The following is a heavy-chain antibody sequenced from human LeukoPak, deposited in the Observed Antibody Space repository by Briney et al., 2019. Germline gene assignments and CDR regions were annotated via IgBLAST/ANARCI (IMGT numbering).Heavy chain of an antibody. V-gene: IGHV3-30-3*01. D-gene: IGHD1-26*01. CDR1: GFTFSSYA. Sequence: GRSLRLSCAASGFTFSSYAIHWVRQAPGKGLEWVAVISNDGSNKYYADSLKGRFTISRDNSKNTVNLQMNSLRGEDTAVYYCARKFPGSYYEDDAFDIWGHGTTVTVSS. J-gene: IGHJ3*02. CDR3: ARKFPGSYYEDDAFDI. CDR2: ISNDGSNK.